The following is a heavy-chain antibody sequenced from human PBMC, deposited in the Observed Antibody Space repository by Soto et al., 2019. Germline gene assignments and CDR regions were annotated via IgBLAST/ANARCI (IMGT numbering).Heavy chain of an antibody. Sequence: EASVKVSCKASGGTFSSYAVSWVRQAPGQGLEWMGGIIPIFGTANYAQKFQGRVTITADESTSTAYMELSSLRSEDTAVYYCARIRRIAAPTPYYGMDVWGQGTTVTVSS. CDR1: GGTFSSYA. V-gene: IGHV1-69*13. D-gene: IGHD6-6*01. CDR2: IIPIFGTA. J-gene: IGHJ6*02. CDR3: ARIRRIAAPTPYYGMDV.